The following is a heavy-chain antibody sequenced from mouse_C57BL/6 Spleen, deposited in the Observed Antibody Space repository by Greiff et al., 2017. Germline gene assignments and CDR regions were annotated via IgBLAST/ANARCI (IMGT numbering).Heavy chain of an antibody. CDR3: ARRGYSSFYAMDY. Sequence: VQLQQPGAELVKPGASVKMSCKASGYTFTSYWITWVKQRPGQCLEWIGDIYPGSGSTNYNEKFKSKATLTVDTSSSTAYMQLSSLTSEDSAVYYCARRGYSSFYAMDYWGQGTSVTVSS. V-gene: IGHV1-55*01. D-gene: IGHD1-1*01. J-gene: IGHJ4*01. CDR2: IYPGSGST. CDR1: GYTFTSYW.